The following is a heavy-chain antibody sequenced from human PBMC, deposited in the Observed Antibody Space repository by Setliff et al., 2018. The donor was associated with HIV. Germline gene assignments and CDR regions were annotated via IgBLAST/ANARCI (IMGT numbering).Heavy chain of an antibody. CDR3: ARHSDFWSEDAFDI. CDR2: IYSTGDS. CDR1: GDSISSYY. D-gene: IGHD3-3*01. V-gene: IGHV4-59*08. Sequence: TLSLTCTVSGDSISSYYWSWIRQPPGKELEWIGYIYSTGDSNYNPSLKSRVTMAVDTSNNQFSLRLSSVTAADTAVYYCARHSDFWSEDAFDIWAQGTVVTVSS. J-gene: IGHJ3*02.